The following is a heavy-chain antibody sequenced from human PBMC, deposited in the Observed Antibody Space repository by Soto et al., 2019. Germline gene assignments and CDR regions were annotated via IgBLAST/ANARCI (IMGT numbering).Heavy chain of an antibody. CDR2: IYYSGST. CDR1: GGSISSSSYY. D-gene: IGHD6-13*01. V-gene: IGHV4-39*01. CDR3: ARRKDSSSSRYYYSYSGMDV. J-gene: IGHJ6*02. Sequence: PSETLSLTCTVSGGSISSSSYYWGWIRQPPGKGLEWIGSIYYSGSTYYNPSLKSRVTISVDTSKNQFSLKLSSVTAADTAVYYCARRKDSSSSRYYYSYSGMDVWGQGTTVTVSS.